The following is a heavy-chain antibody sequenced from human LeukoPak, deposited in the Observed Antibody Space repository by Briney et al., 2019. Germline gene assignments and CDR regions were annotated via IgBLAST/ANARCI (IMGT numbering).Heavy chain of an antibody. CDR3: ARKRGGLQLWRRAFDI. J-gene: IGHJ3*02. CDR2: IYDTGST. Sequence: SETLSLTCTVSGGSMKNYVWSWIRQSPGKGPECIGVIYDTGSTEYNPSLRSRVTMSVDTSNNKFSLRLYPMTAADTAVYFCARKRGGLQLWRRAFDIWGRGTMVTVSS. CDR1: GGSMKNYV. D-gene: IGHD5-24*01. V-gene: IGHV4-59*01.